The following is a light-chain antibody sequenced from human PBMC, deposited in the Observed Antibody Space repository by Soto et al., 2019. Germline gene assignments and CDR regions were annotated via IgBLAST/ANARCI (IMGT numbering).Light chain of an antibody. J-gene: IGKJ3*01. Sequence: EIVLTQSPATLSLSPGERATLSCRASQSVGSFLAWYQQKSGQSPRLFIYDASNRATGIAARFSGSGSGTDFTLSIGSLGPEDFAVYYCQHRSNWLGTFGPGTKVDIK. CDR1: QSVGSF. V-gene: IGKV3-11*01. CDR2: DAS. CDR3: QHRSNWLGT.